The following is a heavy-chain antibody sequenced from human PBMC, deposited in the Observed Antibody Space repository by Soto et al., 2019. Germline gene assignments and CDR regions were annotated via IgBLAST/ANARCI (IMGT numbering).Heavy chain of an antibody. D-gene: IGHD1-20*01. CDR1: GGTFSIYT. Sequence: QVQLVQSGSEVKKPGSSVRVSCKTSGGTFSIYTISWVRQAPGQGLEWMGRVLPFLDITSYSQRLQGRVTITADRSTTTAYMELSSLRSEDTAVYYCGMDRDNSNGPNFDSWGQGTLVTVSS. V-gene: IGHV1-69*02. CDR2: VLPFLDIT. J-gene: IGHJ4*02. CDR3: GMDRDNSNGPNFDS.